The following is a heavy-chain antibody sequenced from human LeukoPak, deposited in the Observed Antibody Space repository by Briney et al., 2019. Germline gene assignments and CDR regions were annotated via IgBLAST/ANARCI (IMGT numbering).Heavy chain of an antibody. Sequence: GGSLRLSCAASGFTFSSYSMNWVRQAPGKGLEWVSSISSSSSYIYYADSVKGRFTISRDNAKNSLYLQMNSLRAEDTAVYYCARDGTYYYDSSGYFPGDYWGQGTLVTVSS. CDR1: GFTFSSYS. V-gene: IGHV3-21*01. CDR3: ARDGTYYYDSSGYFPGDY. J-gene: IGHJ4*02. D-gene: IGHD3-22*01. CDR2: ISSSSSYI.